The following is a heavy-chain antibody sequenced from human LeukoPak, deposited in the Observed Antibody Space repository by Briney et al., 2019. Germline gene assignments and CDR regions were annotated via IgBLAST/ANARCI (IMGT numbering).Heavy chain of an antibody. CDR3: ARDKGYYDSSGYYVY. V-gene: IGHV1-3*01. J-gene: IGHJ4*02. CDR1: GFTFTSYA. D-gene: IGHD3-22*01. Sequence: GGSLRLSCAASGFTFTSYAMHWVRQAPGQRLEWMGWINAGNGNTKYSQKFQGRVTITRDTSASTAYMELSSLRSEDTAVYYCARDKGYYDSSGYYVYWGQGTLVTVSS. CDR2: INAGNGNT.